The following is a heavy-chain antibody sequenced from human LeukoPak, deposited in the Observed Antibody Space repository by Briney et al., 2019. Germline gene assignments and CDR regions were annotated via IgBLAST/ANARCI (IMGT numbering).Heavy chain of an antibody. V-gene: IGHV1-69*04. Sequence: SVKVSCKASGGTFSSYAISWVRQAPGQGLEWMGRIIPILGIANYAQKFQGRVTITADKSTSTAYMELSSLRSEDTAVYYCAREGRGWAFDIWGHGTMVTVSS. CDR1: GGTFSSYA. J-gene: IGHJ3*02. CDR3: AREGRGWAFDI. D-gene: IGHD2-15*01. CDR2: IIPILGIA.